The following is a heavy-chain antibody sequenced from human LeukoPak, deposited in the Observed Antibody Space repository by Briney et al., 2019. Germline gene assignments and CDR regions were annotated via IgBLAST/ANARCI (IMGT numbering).Heavy chain of an antibody. D-gene: IGHD2-21*02. J-gene: IGHJ4*02. V-gene: IGHV3-7*01. CDR2: IKQDGRVK. CDR1: GFTFSDSW. CDR3: ANGGLTTIDF. Sequence: GGSLRLSCAASGFTFSDSWMSWVRQAPGKGLEWVANIKQDGRVKQYVDSVKGRFTLSRDNSRNTLYLQMNSLRADDTAVYYCANGGLTTIDFWGQGTLVTVSS.